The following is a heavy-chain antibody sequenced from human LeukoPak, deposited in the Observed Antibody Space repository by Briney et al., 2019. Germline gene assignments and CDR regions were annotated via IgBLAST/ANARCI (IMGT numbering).Heavy chain of an antibody. J-gene: IGHJ5*02. CDR3: AKDTVGYSSGLPAEFDP. D-gene: IGHD6-19*01. Sequence: HPGGSLRLSCAASGFTFSSYGMHWVRQAPGKGLERVAVISYDGSNKYYADSVKGRFTISRDNSKNTLYLQMNSLRAEDTAVYYCAKDTVGYSSGLPAEFDPWGQGTLVTVSS. CDR1: GFTFSSYG. CDR2: ISYDGSNK. V-gene: IGHV3-30*18.